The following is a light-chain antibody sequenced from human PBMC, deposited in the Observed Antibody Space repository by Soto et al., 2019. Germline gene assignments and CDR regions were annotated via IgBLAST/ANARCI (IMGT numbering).Light chain of an antibody. CDR3: QQRDSSPWT. CDR1: QSVSSY. V-gene: IGKV3-11*01. J-gene: IGKJ1*01. Sequence: EIVLTQSPATLSLSPGERATLSCRASQSVSSYLAWYQQKPGQAPRLLMYDASKRATGIPARFSGSGSGTDFTLTISSLEPEDFAVYYCQQRDSSPWTFGQGTKVDIK. CDR2: DAS.